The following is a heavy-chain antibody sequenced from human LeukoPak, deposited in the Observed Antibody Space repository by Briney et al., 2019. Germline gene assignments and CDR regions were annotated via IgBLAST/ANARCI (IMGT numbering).Heavy chain of an antibody. CDR1: GFTFSSYA. D-gene: IGHD2-2*01. Sequence: GGSLRLSCAASGFTFSSYAMSWVRQAPGKGLEWVSAISGSGGSTYYADSVKGRFTISRDNSKNTLYLQMNSLRAEDTAVYYCAKSGYCSSTSCYPRHYYYYGMDVWGKGTTVTVSS. CDR3: AKSGYCSSTSCYPRHYYYYGMDV. V-gene: IGHV3-23*01. CDR2: ISGSGGST. J-gene: IGHJ6*04.